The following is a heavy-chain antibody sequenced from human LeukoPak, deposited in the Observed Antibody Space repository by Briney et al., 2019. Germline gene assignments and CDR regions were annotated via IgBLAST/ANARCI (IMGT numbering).Heavy chain of an antibody. CDR3: ARGHFGRDY. D-gene: IGHD3-10*01. J-gene: IGHJ4*02. Sequence: GGSLRLSCAVSGFTFSNHWMTWVRHAPGKGLQWVANIKPDGSATYYVDSVKGRFTISRDNAKNSLFLQMNSLRPEDTAVYYCARGHFGRDYWGQGTLVTVSS. CDR1: GFTFSNHW. V-gene: IGHV3-7*04. CDR2: IKPDGSAT.